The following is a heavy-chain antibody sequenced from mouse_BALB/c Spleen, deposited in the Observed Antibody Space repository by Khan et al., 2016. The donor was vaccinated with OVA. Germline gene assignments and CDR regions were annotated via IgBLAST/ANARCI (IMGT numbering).Heavy chain of an antibody. CDR3: TRAGYGALAY. V-gene: IGHV1-5*01. D-gene: IGHD1-1*01. J-gene: IGHJ3*01. CDR2: IFSGNSDT. CDR1: GYTFTSYW. Sequence: VPLQQSGTVLARPGSSVKMSCKASGYTFTSYWMHWVKQRPGQGLEWIGGIFSGNSDTSYNQKFKGKAKLTAVTSAITAYMELSSLTNEDSAVYFCTRAGYGALAYWGQGTLVTVSA.